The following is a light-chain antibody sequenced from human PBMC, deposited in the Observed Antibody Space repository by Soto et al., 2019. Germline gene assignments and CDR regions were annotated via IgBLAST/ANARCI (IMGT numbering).Light chain of an antibody. CDR3: ATWDASLNGLV. J-gene: IGLJ3*02. V-gene: IGLV1-44*01. CDR1: SSNIGSNF. CDR2: NNN. Sequence: QSVLTQPPSASGTPGQRVTIPCSGSSSNIGSNFVDWYQQLPGTAPKLLMYNNNQRPSGVPDRFSGSKSGTYASLAISGLQSADEADYHCATWDASLNGLVFGGGTKVTVL.